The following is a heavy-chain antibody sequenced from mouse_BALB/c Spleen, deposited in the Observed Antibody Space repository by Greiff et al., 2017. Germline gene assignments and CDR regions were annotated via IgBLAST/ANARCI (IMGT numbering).Heavy chain of an antibody. D-gene: IGHD1-1*02. J-gene: IGHJ4*01. CDR1: GYPFTSYW. CDR2: IYPGSGST. CDR3: TRGYYGEDAMDY. Sequence: LQQPGSEMVRPGASVKLSCKASGYPFTSYWMHWVKQRPGQGLEWIGNIYPGSGSTNYDEKFKSKATLTVDTSSSTAYMQLSSLTSEDSAVYYCTRGYYGEDAMDYWGQGTSVTVSS. V-gene: IGHV1S22*01.